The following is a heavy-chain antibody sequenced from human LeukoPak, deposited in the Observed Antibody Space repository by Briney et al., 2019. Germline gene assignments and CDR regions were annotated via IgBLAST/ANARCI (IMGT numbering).Heavy chain of an antibody. CDR2: IYYSGST. CDR1: GGSISTYY. CDR3: ARSTVTTFTFDY. V-gene: IGHV4-59*08. J-gene: IGHJ4*02. D-gene: IGHD4-17*01. Sequence: SETLSLTCTVSGGSISTYYWNWIRQPPGKGLEWVGYIYYSGSTIYTPSLKSRVTISLDTSKNQFSLKLSSVTAADTAVYYCARSTVTTFTFDYWGQGTLVTVSS.